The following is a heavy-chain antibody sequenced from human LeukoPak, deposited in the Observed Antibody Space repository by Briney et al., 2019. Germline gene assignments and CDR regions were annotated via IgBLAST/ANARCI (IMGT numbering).Heavy chain of an antibody. CDR3: ARGLLWELDAFDI. CDR2: INPNSGDT. CDR1: GYTFTGYY. V-gene: IGHV1-2*02. Sequence: GASVKVSCKASGYTFTGYYKHWVRQAPGQGLEWMGWINPNSGDTNYAQKFQGRVTMTRDTSASTAYMELSSLRSEDMAVYYCARGLLWELDAFDIWGQGTMVTVSS. D-gene: IGHD1-26*01. J-gene: IGHJ3*02.